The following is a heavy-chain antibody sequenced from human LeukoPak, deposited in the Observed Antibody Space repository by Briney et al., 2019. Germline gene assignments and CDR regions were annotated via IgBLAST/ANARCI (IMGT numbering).Heavy chain of an antibody. Sequence: SETLSLTCTVSGGSISSYYWSWIRQPPGKGLEWIGYIYYSGSTNYNPSLKSRVTISVDTSKNQFSLKLSSVTAADTAVYYCARGGYYDSSGRPRDFDPWSQGTLVTVSS. CDR3: ARGGYYDSSGRPRDFDP. CDR1: GGSISSYY. V-gene: IGHV4-59*01. D-gene: IGHD3-22*01. CDR2: IYYSGST. J-gene: IGHJ5*02.